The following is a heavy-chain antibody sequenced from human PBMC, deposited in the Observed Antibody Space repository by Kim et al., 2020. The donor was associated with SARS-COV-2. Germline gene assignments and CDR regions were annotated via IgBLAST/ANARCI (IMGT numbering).Heavy chain of an antibody. D-gene: IGHD3-22*01. CDR2: ISSNGGST. J-gene: IGHJ4*02. CDR1: GFTFSSYA. Sequence: GGSLRLSCSASGFTFSSYAMHWVRQAPGKGLEYVSAISSNGGSTYYADSVKGRFTISRDNSKNTLYLQMSSLRAEDTAVYYCVKALNYYDSSGPTHFDYWGQGTLVTVSS. V-gene: IGHV3-64D*09. CDR3: VKALNYYDSSGPTHFDY.